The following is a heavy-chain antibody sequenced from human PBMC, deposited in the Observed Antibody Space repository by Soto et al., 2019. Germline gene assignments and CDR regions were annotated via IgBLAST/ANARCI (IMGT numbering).Heavy chain of an antibody. Sequence: QVQLVESGGGVVQPGRSLRLSCAASGFTFSSYGMHWVRQAPGKGLEWVAVISYDGSNKYYADSVKGRFTISRDNSKNQLYLQMNSLRAEDTAVYYCAKPMAWKTGYGMDVWGQGTTVTVSS. V-gene: IGHV3-30*18. CDR3: AKPMAWKTGYGMDV. CDR1: GFTFSSYG. D-gene: IGHD1-1*01. J-gene: IGHJ6*02. CDR2: ISYDGSNK.